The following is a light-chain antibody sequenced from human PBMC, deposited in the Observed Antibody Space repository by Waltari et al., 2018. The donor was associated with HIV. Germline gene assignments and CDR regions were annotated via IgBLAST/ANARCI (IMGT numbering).Light chain of an antibody. Sequence: DIQMTQSPSSLSASVGDRVTITCRASRDISNYLAWYQQKPGKVPGLLIYAASALQSGVPSRFSGDGSGTDFTLTISSLQPEDVATYYCQKYNSAPWTLGQGTRVE. V-gene: IGKV1-27*01. CDR1: RDISNY. CDR2: AAS. CDR3: QKYNSAPWT. J-gene: IGKJ1*01.